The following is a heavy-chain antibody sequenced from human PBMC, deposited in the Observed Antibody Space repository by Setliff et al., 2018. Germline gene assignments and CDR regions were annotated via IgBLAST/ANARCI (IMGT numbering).Heavy chain of an antibody. Sequence: SETLSLTCTVSGGSINSYYWSWIRQPAGKGLEWIGRIYTSGSTNYNPSLKSRITMSIDTSKNQFSLRVSSVTAADTAVYYCARSFSRREKFLLDYWGQGALVTVSS. CDR3: ARSFSRREKFLLDY. V-gene: IGHV4-4*07. J-gene: IGHJ4*02. CDR1: GGSINSYY. CDR2: IYTSGST.